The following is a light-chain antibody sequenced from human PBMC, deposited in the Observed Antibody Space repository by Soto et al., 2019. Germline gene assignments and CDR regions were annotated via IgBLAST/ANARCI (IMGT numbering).Light chain of an antibody. CDR3: QQRSNWPYT. CDR2: DAS. Sequence: EIVLTQSPATLSLSPGERATLSCRASQSVSSYLTWYQQKPGQAPRLLIYDASNRATGIPARFSGSGSGTDFTLTISSLEPEDFAVYYCQQRSNWPYTFGQ. V-gene: IGKV3-11*01. J-gene: IGKJ2*01. CDR1: QSVSSY.